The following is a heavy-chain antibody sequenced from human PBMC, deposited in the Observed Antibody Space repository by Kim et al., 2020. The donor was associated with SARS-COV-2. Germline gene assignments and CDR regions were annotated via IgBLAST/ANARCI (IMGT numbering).Heavy chain of an antibody. CDR2: IIPILGIA. J-gene: IGHJ5*02. CDR3: AREPYCTNGVCYISRRGGDNWFDP. V-gene: IGHV1-69*04. D-gene: IGHD2-8*01. CDR1: GGTFSSYA. Sequence: SVKVSCKASGGTFSSYAISWVRQAPGQGLEWMGRIIPILGIANYAQKFQGRVTITADKSTSTAYMELSSLRSEDTAVYYCAREPYCTNGVCYISRRGGDNWFDPWGQGTLVTVSS.